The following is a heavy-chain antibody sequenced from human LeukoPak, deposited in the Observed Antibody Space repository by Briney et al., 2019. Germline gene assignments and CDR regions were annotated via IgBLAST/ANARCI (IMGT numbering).Heavy chain of an antibody. J-gene: IGHJ5*02. V-gene: IGHV4-38-2*02. Sequence: PSETLSLTCTVSGYSISSGYYWAWIRQPPGKGLEWIGSMYHSGNTYYNPSLKSRVTISVDTSKNQFSLKLSSVTAADTAVYYCARARYSSSWYWFDPWGQGTLVTVSS. CDR3: ARARYSSSWYWFDP. CDR1: GYSISSGYY. CDR2: MYHSGNT. D-gene: IGHD6-13*01.